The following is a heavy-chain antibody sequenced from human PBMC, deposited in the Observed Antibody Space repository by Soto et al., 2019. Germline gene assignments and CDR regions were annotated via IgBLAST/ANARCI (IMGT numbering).Heavy chain of an antibody. D-gene: IGHD3-3*01. V-gene: IGHV1-8*01. J-gene: IGHJ6*03. CDR3: ARSRYDFWSGYSPLYYYYMDV. CDR2: MNPNSGNT. Sequence: QVQLVQSGAEVKKPGASVKVSCKASGYTFTSYDINWVRQATGQGLEWMGWMNPNSGNTGYAQKFQGIVTMTRNTSISTAYMELSSLRSEDTAVYYCARSRYDFWSGYSPLYYYYMDVWGKGTTVTVSS. CDR1: GYTFTSYD.